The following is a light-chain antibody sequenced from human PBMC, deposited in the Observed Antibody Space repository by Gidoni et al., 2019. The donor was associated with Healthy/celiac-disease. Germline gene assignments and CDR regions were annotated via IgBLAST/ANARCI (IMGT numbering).Light chain of an antibody. CDR3: MQGTHWPPLGT. V-gene: IGKV2-30*02. CDR2: KVS. CDR1: QSLVHSDGNTY. Sequence: DVVMTQSPLSLPVTLGQPASISCRSSQSLVHSDGNTYLNWFQQRPGQSPRRLIYKVSNRDSGVPDRFSGSGSGTDFTLKISRVEAEDVGVYYCMQGTHWPPLGTFGQGTKLEIK. J-gene: IGKJ2*02.